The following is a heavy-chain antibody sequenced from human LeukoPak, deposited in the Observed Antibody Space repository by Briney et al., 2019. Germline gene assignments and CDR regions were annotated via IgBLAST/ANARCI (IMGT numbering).Heavy chain of an antibody. J-gene: IGHJ4*02. Sequence: SETLSLTCTVSVGSISTYYWSWIRQPPGQGLEWIGHISYTGSSHYNPSLNSRVTMSVNSSKNQFSLKLTSVTAADTAVYYCARVEWELFGFDYWGQGIPVTVSS. D-gene: IGHD1-26*01. CDR1: VGSISTYY. CDR2: ISYTGSS. CDR3: ARVEWELFGFDY. V-gene: IGHV4-59*01.